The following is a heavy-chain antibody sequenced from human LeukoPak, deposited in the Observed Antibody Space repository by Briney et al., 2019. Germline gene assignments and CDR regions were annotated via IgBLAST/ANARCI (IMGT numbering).Heavy chain of an antibody. D-gene: IGHD5-24*01. CDR2: VNRTSDGA. J-gene: IGHJ4*02. Sequence: GASVKVSCKASGYTFTAYNMHRVRQAPGQGLQWMGWVNRTSDGATYAQKFQGRVTMTKDASISTAYMELRGLSSDDTAIYYCATLSRYHSDGYSSRGYTDYWGQATQVTVSS. CDR3: ATLSRYHSDGYSSRGYTDY. CDR1: GYTFTAYN. V-gene: IGHV1-2*02.